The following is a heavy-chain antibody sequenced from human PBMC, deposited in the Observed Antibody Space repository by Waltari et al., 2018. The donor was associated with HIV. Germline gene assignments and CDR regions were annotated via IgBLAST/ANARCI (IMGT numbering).Heavy chain of an antibody. J-gene: IGHJ4*02. CDR2: INYDGSNK. CDR3: ARDKAPYSSSSAVDY. Sequence: VQLMESGGGVVQPGKSLRLSWATVGSTFGIFGVHWVRQAPGKGLEWVAVINYDGSNKFYAESVKGRFLISRDNSKNTLFLQMNSLRDEDTGLYYCARDKAPYSSSSAVDYWGQGTLVTVS. V-gene: IGHV3-33*01. D-gene: IGHD6-6*01. CDR1: GSTFGIFG.